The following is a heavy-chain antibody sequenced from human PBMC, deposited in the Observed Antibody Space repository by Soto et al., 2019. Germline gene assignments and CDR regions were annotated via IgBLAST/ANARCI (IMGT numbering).Heavy chain of an antibody. D-gene: IGHD6-13*01. V-gene: IGHV4-59*01. CDR1: GDSISSYY. J-gene: IGHJ4*02. CDR3: ALRSMAAVPEY. CDR2: LYYGRSA. Sequence: QVQLQESGPGLVKPSETLSLTCAVSGDSISSYYCMWIRQPPGKGLESIGYLYYGRSANYNPSLKSRVTLSVDTPTNQCSLPLSSMPAADTAVYYCALRSMAAVPEYWGQGTLVTVSS.